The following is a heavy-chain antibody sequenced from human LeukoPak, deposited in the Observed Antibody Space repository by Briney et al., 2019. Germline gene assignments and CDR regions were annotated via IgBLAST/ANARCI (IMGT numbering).Heavy chain of an antibody. D-gene: IGHD1-26*01. CDR1: GFTFSRYA. CDR3: VNDVGGSYAFDY. V-gene: IGHV3-64D*09. J-gene: IGHJ4*02. CDR2: INDNGGRT. Sequence: QPGGSLRLSCSASGFTFSRYAMHWVRQAPGKGLEYVSGINDNGGRTHYGDSVKGRFSISRDNSKNTLHLQMSTLRAEDTALYYCVNDVGGSYAFDYWGQGILVTVAS.